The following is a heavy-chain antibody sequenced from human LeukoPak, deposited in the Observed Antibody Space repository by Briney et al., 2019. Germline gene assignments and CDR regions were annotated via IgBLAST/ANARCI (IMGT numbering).Heavy chain of an antibody. CDR3: ARAYRSGLDY. CDR1: GFTFSSYA. Sequence: GRSLRLSCAASGFTFSSYAMHWVRQAPGKGLEWVAVISYDGSNKYYADSVKGRFTISRDNSKNTLYLQMNSLRAEDTAVYYCARAYRSGLDYWGQGALVAVSS. V-gene: IGHV3-30-3*01. J-gene: IGHJ4*02. CDR2: ISYDGSNK. D-gene: IGHD6-19*01.